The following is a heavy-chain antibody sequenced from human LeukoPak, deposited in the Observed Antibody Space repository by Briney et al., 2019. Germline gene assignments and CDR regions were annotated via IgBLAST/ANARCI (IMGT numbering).Heavy chain of an antibody. CDR3: VRVGSMTGSFFDC. V-gene: IGHV3-74*01. CDR2: INGDGSST. J-gene: IGHJ4*02. D-gene: IGHD3-9*01. Sequence: PGGSLRLSCAASGFTFSSSWMQWVRQPPGKGLVWVSRINGDGSSTSYADSVKGRFTISRDNARNTLYLQMSSLRPEDTAVYYCVRVGSMTGSFFDCWGQGTLVTVSS. CDR1: GFTFSSSW.